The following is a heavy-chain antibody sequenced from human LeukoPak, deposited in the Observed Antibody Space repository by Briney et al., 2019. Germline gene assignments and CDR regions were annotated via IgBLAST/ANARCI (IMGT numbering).Heavy chain of an antibody. Sequence: GGSLRLSCAASGFTFSDYYMSWIRQAPGKGLEWVSVMHSGGSTFYGDSVKGRFTISRDNSMNTLYLQMNSLRVDDTAVYYCAREQVVVGRGYYGMDVWGQGTTVTVSS. V-gene: IGHV3-66*01. CDR1: GFTFSDYY. J-gene: IGHJ6*02. CDR2: MHSGGST. D-gene: IGHD2-2*01. CDR3: AREQVVVGRGYYGMDV.